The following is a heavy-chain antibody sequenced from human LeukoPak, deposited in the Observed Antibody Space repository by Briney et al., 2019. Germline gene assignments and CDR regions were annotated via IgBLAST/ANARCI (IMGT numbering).Heavy chain of an antibody. V-gene: IGHV3-48*02. J-gene: IGHJ4*02. CDR3: ARDGVGAAVDY. CDR2: ISSSSSTI. Sequence: AGSLRLSCAASGFTFSNYNMNWVRQAPGKGLEWLSYISSSSSTIHYADSVKGRFTISRDNAKNSLYLQMSSLRDEDTAVYYCARDGVGAAVDYWGQGTLVAVSS. CDR1: GFTFSNYN. D-gene: IGHD1-26*01.